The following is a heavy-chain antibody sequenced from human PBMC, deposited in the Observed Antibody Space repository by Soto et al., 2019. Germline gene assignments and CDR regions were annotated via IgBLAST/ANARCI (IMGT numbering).Heavy chain of an antibody. CDR1: GFTFSSYA. CDR2: ISYDGSNK. V-gene: IGHV3-30-3*01. J-gene: IGHJ6*02. D-gene: IGHD6-13*01. CDR3: ARVWGQQLVAGMDV. Sequence: QVQLVESGGGVVQPGRSLRLSCAASGFTFSSYAMHWVRQAPGKGLEWVAVISYDGSNKYYADSVKGRFTISRDNSKNTLYLQMNGLRAEDTAVYYCARVWGQQLVAGMDVWGQGTTVTVSS.